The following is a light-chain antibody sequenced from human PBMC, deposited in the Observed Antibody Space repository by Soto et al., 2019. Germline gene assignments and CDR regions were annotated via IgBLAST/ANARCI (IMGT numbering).Light chain of an antibody. Sequence: EVVMTQSPATVSVSPGERATLSCRASQSVSGNLAWYQQKAGQTPMLLIYGSSTRATGLPARFSGSGSGTECTLTIISLQSEDFAVYYCQQYNNWPRTFGQGTKVEIK. J-gene: IGKJ1*01. V-gene: IGKV3-15*01. CDR2: GSS. CDR1: QSVSGN. CDR3: QQYNNWPRT.